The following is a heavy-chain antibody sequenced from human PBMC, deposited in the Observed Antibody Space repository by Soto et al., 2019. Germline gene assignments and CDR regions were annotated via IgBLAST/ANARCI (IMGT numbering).Heavy chain of an antibody. CDR1: GFTFSSYA. V-gene: IGHV3-23*01. D-gene: IGHD4-17*01. J-gene: IGHJ6*03. CDR3: AKANHDYGDYGETYYYYYMDV. Sequence: GGSLRLSCAASGFTFSSYAMSWVRQAPGKGLEWVSAISGSGGSTYYADSVKGRFTISRDNSKNTLYLQMNSLRAEDTAVYYCAKANHDYGDYGETYYYYYMDVWGKGTTVTVSS. CDR2: ISGSGGST.